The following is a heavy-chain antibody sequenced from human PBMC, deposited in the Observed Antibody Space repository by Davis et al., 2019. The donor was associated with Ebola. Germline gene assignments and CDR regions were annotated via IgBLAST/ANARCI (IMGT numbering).Heavy chain of an antibody. CDR2: ISSSSNYI. J-gene: IGHJ2*01. Sequence: GGSLRLSCAASGFTFSSNSMNWFRQAPGKGLEWVSFISSSSNYIYYADSVKGRFTVSRDNAKTSLYLEMNSLRAEDTARYYCVRDPALVVTGGGWFFGLWGRGTLVTVSS. CDR3: VRDPALVVTGGGWFFGL. D-gene: IGHD2-21*02. V-gene: IGHV3-21*01. CDR1: GFTFSSNS.